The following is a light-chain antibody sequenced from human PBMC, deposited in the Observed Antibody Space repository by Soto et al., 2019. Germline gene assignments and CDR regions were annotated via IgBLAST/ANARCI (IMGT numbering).Light chain of an antibody. CDR3: QQYNSGPVYT. CDR2: GAS. V-gene: IGKV3-15*01. CDR1: ESVRRN. Sequence: EIVMTQSPATLAVSPGERVTLSYRASESVRRNLAWYQQKPGQAPRLLMSGASMRATNIPARFSGSGSETEFTLTISSPQSEDFAVYYCQQYNSGPVYTFGQGTKLEIK. J-gene: IGKJ2*01.